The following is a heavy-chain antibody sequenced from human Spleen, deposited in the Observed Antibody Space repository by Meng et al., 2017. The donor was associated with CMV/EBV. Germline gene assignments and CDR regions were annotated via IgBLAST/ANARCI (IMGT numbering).Heavy chain of an antibody. V-gene: IGHV4-59*06. J-gene: IGHJ4*02. CDR1: DASINNYY. CDR2: IYYSGST. CDR3: ARARGYTAPFDY. Sequence: GSLRLSCTVSDASINNYYWTWIRQPPGKGLEWIGYIYYSGSTYYNPSLKSRVTISVDTSKNQFSLKLSSVTAADSAVYYCARARGYTAPFDYWGQGTLVTVSS. D-gene: IGHD5-18*01.